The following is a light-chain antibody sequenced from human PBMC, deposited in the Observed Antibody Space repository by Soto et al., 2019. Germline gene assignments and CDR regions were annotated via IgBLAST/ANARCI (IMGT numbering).Light chain of an antibody. CDR1: QSVSSN. Sequence: EIVMTQSPATLSVSPGERATLACRASQSVSSNLAWYQHKPCQAPRLLIYGASTRDTGIPPRFSGSGSGTELTLTISSLQSEEFAMYYCQQYNNGPRAFGGGTTGEIK. J-gene: IGKJ4*01. CDR3: QQYNNGPRA. CDR2: GAS. V-gene: IGKV3-15*01.